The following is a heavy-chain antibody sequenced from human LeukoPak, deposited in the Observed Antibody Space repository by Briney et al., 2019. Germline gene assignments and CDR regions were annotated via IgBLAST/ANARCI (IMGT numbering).Heavy chain of an antibody. D-gene: IGHD3-9*01. CDR2: IREDGTEK. CDR3: ARTYYDILTGYNPYFDY. CDR1: GFTFSGAW. J-gene: IGHJ4*02. Sequence: GGSLRLSCTASGFTFSGAWMTWVRQAPGKGLEWVANIREDGTEKNYVDSVKGRFTISRDNAKNSLYLQMNSLRAEDTAVYYCARTYYDILTGYNPYFDYWGQGTLVTVSS. V-gene: IGHV3-7*01.